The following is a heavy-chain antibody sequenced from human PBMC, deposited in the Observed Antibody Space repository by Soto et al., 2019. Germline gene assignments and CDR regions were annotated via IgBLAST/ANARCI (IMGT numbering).Heavy chain of an antibody. V-gene: IGHV3-9*01. Sequence: EVQLVESGGGLVQPGRSLRLSCVASGFSLDDYAMYWVRQAPGKGLEWVSGISWDGGTIGYADSVKGRFTISRDKAKNSLHLQMNSLRGEDTALYYCAKESAGYSSGWHAMDVWGQGTTVTVSS. CDR2: ISWDGGTI. CDR1: GFSLDDYA. J-gene: IGHJ6*02. D-gene: IGHD6-19*01. CDR3: AKESAGYSSGWHAMDV.